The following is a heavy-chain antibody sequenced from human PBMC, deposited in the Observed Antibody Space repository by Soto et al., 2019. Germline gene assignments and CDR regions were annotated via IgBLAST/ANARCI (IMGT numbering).Heavy chain of an antibody. Sequence: EVQLLESGGGLVQPGGSLRLSCAASGFTFSSYAMSWVRQAPGKGLEWVSAISGSGGSTYYADSVKGRFTISRDNSKNTLYMQMNSLSAEDTAVYYGERREYTFDYWGQGTLVTVSS. J-gene: IGHJ4*02. CDR3: ERREYTFDY. CDR1: GFTFSSYA. D-gene: IGHD6-6*01. CDR2: ISGSGGST. V-gene: IGHV3-23*01.